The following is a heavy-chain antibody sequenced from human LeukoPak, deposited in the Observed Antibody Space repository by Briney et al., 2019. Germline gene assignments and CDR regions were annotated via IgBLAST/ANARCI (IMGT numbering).Heavy chain of an antibody. Sequence: PSETLSLTCTVSGGSISSSNWWSWVRQPPGKGLEWIGQIYHSGSTNYNPSLKSRATISVDKSKNQFSLRLSSVTAADTAVYYCARDGGSMIRGDHTLDYWGQGTLVTVSS. CDR1: GGSISSSNW. CDR3: ARDGGSMIRGDHTLDY. V-gene: IGHV4-4*02. J-gene: IGHJ4*02. D-gene: IGHD3-10*01. CDR2: IYHSGST.